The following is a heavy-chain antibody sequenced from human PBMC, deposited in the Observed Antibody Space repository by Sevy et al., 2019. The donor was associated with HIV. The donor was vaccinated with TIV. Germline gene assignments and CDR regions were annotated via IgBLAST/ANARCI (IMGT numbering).Heavy chain of an antibody. CDR1: GFTFSSYA. CDR3: ARDLKGGSFGY. V-gene: IGHV3-30-3*01. Sequence: GGSLRLSCAASGFTFSSYAMHWVRQAPGKGLEWVAVISYDGSNKYYADSVKGRFTISRDNSKNTLYLQMNSLRAEDTAVYYCARDLKGGSFGYWGQGTLVTVSS. J-gene: IGHJ4*02. D-gene: IGHD6-13*01. CDR2: ISYDGSNK.